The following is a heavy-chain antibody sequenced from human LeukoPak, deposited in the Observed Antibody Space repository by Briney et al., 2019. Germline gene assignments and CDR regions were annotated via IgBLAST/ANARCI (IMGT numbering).Heavy chain of an antibody. CDR2: IASDGSST. Sequence: GGSLRLSCAASGRYWMNWVRQAPGKGLVWVSRIASDGSSTTYADSVKGRFSISRDNAENTLYLQMNSLRVEDTAVYYCARGRPHGNDYWGQGTLVTVSS. V-gene: IGHV3-74*01. J-gene: IGHJ4*02. CDR1: GRYW. D-gene: IGHD4-23*01. CDR3: ARGRPHGNDY.